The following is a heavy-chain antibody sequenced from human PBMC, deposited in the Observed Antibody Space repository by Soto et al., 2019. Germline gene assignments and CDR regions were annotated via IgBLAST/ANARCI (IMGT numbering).Heavy chain of an antibody. D-gene: IGHD3-3*01. CDR1: GGTFSSYA. Sequence: VQLVQSGAEVKKPGSSVKVSCKASGGTFSSYAISWVRQAPGQGLEWMGGIIPIFGTANYAQKFQGRVTITADESTSTAYMELSSLRSEDTAVYYCARGNYDFWSATQNDAFDIWGQGTMVTVSS. V-gene: IGHV1-69*01. J-gene: IGHJ3*02. CDR2: IIPIFGTA. CDR3: ARGNYDFWSATQNDAFDI.